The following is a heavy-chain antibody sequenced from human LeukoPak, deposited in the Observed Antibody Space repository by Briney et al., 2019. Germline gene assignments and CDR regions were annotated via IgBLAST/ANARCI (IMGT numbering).Heavy chain of an antibody. CDR3: AKDIVVVVAANQDAFDI. Sequence: GGSLRLSCAASGFTFSNYAMHWIRQAPGKGLEWVAVISYDGSNKYYADSVKGRFTISRDNSKNTLYLQMNSLRAEDTAVYYCAKDIVVVVAANQDAFDIWGQGTMVTVSS. D-gene: IGHD2-15*01. CDR1: GFTFSNYA. CDR2: ISYDGSNK. V-gene: IGHV3-30-3*01. J-gene: IGHJ3*02.